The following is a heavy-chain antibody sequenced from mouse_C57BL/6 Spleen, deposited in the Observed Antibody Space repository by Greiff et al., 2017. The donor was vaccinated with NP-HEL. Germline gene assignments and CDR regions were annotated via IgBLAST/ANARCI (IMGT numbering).Heavy chain of an antibody. CDR1: GYTFTEYT. Sequence: QVQLQQSGAELVKPGASVKLSCKASGYTFTEYTIHWVKQRSGQGLEWIGWFYPGSGSIKYNEKFKDKATLTADKSSSTVYMELSRLTSEDSAVYFCARHEGITTVVATDYYAMDDWGQGTSVTVSS. J-gene: IGHJ4*01. D-gene: IGHD1-1*01. CDR3: ARHEGITTVVATDYYAMDD. CDR2: FYPGSGSI. V-gene: IGHV1-62-2*01.